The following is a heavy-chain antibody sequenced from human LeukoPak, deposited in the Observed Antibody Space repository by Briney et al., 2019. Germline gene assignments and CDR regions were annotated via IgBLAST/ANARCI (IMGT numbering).Heavy chain of an antibody. CDR3: SRGGSPPEALGDSFDI. J-gene: IGHJ3*02. CDR1: GFSFSSYW. Sequence: PGGSLSLYCAASGFSFSSYWMHWVRQAPGKGLVWISRINSDGSSTTYADSVKGRFTISRGNTKHTLYLQMNSLRADDSAVYYCSRGGSPPEALGDSFDIWGQGTMVTVSS. CDR2: INSDGSST. D-gene: IGHD1-26*01. V-gene: IGHV3-74*01.